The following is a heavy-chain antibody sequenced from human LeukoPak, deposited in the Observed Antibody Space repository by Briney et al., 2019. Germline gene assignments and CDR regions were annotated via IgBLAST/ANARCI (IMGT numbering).Heavy chain of an antibody. J-gene: IGHJ4*02. D-gene: IGHD2-15*01. CDR3: AKGVVVVAAKYYFDY. V-gene: IGHV3-23*01. CDR1: GFTLPYG. Sequence: PGGSLRLSCVVSGFTLPYGMSWVRQAPGKGLEWVSYVSATGYTTSYADSVKGRFTISRDNAKNTLYLQMNSLRAEDTAVYYCAKGVVVVAAKYYFDYWGQGTLVTVSS. CDR2: VSATGYTT.